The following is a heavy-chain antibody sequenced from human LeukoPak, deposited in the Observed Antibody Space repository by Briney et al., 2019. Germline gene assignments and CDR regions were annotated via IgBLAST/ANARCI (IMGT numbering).Heavy chain of an antibody. CDR2: ISYDGSNK. D-gene: IGHD6-13*01. Sequence: GGSLRLSCAASGFTFSSYAMHWVRQAPGKGLEWVAVISYDGSNKYYADSVKGRFTISRDNAKNSLYLQMNSLRAEDTAVYYCASLTGAAASYWGQGTLVTVSS. CDR1: GFTFSSYA. J-gene: IGHJ4*02. CDR3: ASLTGAAASY. V-gene: IGHV3-30-3*01.